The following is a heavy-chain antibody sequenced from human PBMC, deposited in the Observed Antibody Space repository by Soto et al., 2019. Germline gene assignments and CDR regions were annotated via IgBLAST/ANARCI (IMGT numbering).Heavy chain of an antibody. Sequence: GGSLRLSCAASGFTFTTYAIHWVRQAPGKGLEWVAVISNDGRGKYYADSVKGRFTISRDNSKNTLYLQMNSLRSDDTAVYYCPRDQCFGVGRSFYYFDFWGQGPLVTVSS. CDR2: ISNDGRGK. D-gene: IGHD3-3*01. CDR3: PRDQCFGVGRSFYYFDF. J-gene: IGHJ4*02. CDR1: GFTFTTYA. V-gene: IGHV3-30*04.